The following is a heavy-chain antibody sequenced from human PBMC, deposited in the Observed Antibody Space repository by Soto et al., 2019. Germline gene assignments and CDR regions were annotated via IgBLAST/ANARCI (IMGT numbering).Heavy chain of an antibody. J-gene: IGHJ4*02. CDR2: IWYDGSNK. D-gene: IGHD3-10*01. Sequence: QVQLVESGGGVVQPGRSLRLSCAASGFTFSSYGMHWVRQAPGKGLEWVAVIWYDGSNKYYADSVKGRFTISRDNSKNSRYPQRNSLSAEDTAVYYCARDRGEWFGEVFSPPDYWGQGTLVTVSS. CDR1: GFTFSSYG. V-gene: IGHV3-33*01. CDR3: ARDRGEWFGEVFSPPDY.